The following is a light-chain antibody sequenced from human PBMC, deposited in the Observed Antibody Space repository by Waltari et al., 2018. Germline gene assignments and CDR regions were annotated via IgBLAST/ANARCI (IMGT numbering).Light chain of an antibody. V-gene: IGLV1-44*01. CDR2: RNN. J-gene: IGLJ2*01. CDR1: SSNIGSNT. Sequence: QSVLTPPPSASGNPGQRVTIPCSGSSSNIGSNTVNWYQQLPGTAPKLLIYRNNQRPSGVPDRFSGSKSGTSASLAISGLQSEDEADYYCAAWDDSLNGVVFGGGTKLTVL. CDR3: AAWDDSLNGVV.